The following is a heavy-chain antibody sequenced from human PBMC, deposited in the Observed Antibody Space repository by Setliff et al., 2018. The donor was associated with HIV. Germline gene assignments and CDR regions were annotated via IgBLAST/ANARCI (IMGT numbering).Heavy chain of an antibody. CDR1: GFTFRNYK. CDR2: ISIGSGGAI. Sequence: PGGSLRLSCAASGFTFRNYKFNWVRQAPGRGLEWVSSISIGSGGAIDYADSVQGRFTISRDNSKNSLYLQMNSLRAEDTAEYYCAKELAASGLGYFDSWGRGILVTVSS. D-gene: IGHD3-22*01. V-gene: IGHV3-21*04. J-gene: IGHJ4*02. CDR3: AKELAASGLGYFDS.